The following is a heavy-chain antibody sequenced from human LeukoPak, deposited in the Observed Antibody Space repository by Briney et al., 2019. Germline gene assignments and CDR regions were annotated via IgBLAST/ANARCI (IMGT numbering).Heavy chain of an antibody. CDR1: GFTFSSYG. V-gene: IGHV3-33*01. Sequence: GGSLRLSCAASGFTFSSYGMHWVRQAPGKGLEWVAVIRYDGSNKYYADSVKGRFTISRDNSKNTLYLQMNSLRAEDTAVYYCARDRGYSSSWDLDLAFDIWGQGTMVTVSS. CDR3: ARDRGYSSSWDLDLAFDI. J-gene: IGHJ3*02. CDR2: IRYDGSNK. D-gene: IGHD6-13*01.